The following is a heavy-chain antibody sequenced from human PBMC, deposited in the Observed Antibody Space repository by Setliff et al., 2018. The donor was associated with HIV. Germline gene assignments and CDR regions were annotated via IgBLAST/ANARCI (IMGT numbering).Heavy chain of an antibody. CDR2: MNPNSGNT. CDR3: ARDRHWNGNLLCWFDP. CDR1: GYTFTSYD. J-gene: IGHJ5*02. D-gene: IGHD1-1*01. V-gene: IGHV1-8*02. Sequence: ASVKVSCKASGYTFTSYDINWVRQATGQGLEWMGWMNPNSGNTGYAQKFQGRVTMTRNTSISTAYMELSSLRSEDTAVYYCARDRHWNGNLLCWFDPWGQGTLVTVSS.